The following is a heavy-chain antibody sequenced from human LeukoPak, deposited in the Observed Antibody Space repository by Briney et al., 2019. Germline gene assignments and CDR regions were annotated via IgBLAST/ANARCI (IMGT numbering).Heavy chain of an antibody. CDR3: ARDGGYCGAGSCYDY. V-gene: IGHV3-7*01. J-gene: IGHJ4*02. CDR2: IRQDGSET. D-gene: IGHD2-15*01. CDR1: GFTFTNYW. Sequence: PGGSLRLSCAASGFTFTNYWMSWVRQAPGKGLKWVASIRQDGSETYYVDSVKGRFTISRDNAKNSLYLQMNSLRAEDTAMYFCARDGGYCGAGSCYDYWGQGTLVTVSS.